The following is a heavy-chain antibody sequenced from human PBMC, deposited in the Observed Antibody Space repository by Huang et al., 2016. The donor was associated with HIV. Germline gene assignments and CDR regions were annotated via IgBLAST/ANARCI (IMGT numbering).Heavy chain of an antibody. CDR1: GGTFSKYA. Sequence: QVQLVQSGAEVKTPGSSVKVSCKASGGTFSKYAISWVRQAPGQGVVWRGGIIPMFGPPNYARKFQGRVTITADDSTSTTYVEVSSLRSEDTALYYCARGQLGSYGDYDVLYWGQGTLVTVSS. J-gene: IGHJ4*02. CDR2: IIPMFGPP. V-gene: IGHV1-69*13. CDR3: ARGQLGSYGDYDVLY. D-gene: IGHD4-17*01.